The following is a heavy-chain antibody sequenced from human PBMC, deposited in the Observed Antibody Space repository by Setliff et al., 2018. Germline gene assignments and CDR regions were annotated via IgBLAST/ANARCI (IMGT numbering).Heavy chain of an antibody. Sequence: SETLSLTCTVSGGSISSSSYYWGWIRQPPGKGLEWIGSIYYSGSTYYNPSLKSRVTISVDTSKNQLSLKLSSVTAADTAVYYCALNPSWFGELFAWFDPWGQGTLVTVSS. CDR3: ALNPSWFGELFAWFDP. D-gene: IGHD3-10*01. J-gene: IGHJ5*02. V-gene: IGHV4-39*01. CDR1: GGSISSSSYY. CDR2: IYYSGST.